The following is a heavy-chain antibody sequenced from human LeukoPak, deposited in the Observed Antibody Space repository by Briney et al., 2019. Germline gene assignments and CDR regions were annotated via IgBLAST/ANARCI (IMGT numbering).Heavy chain of an antibody. D-gene: IGHD3-10*01. J-gene: IGHJ3*02. CDR2: IYYSGST. V-gene: IGHV4-59*01. CDR1: GGSIRSFY. Sequence: SETLSLTCTVSGGSIRSFYWSWVRQPPGKGLEWIGYIYYSGSTNYNPSLKSRVTISVDTSKNQFSLKLSSVTAADTAVYYCARVEWFGELSPFDTWGQGTMVTVSS. CDR3: ARVEWFGELSPFDT.